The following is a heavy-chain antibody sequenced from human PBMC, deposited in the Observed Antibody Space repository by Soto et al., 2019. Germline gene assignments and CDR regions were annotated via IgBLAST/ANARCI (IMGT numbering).Heavy chain of an antibody. Sequence: GGSMRLSCVVSGFTFNNYGINWVRQAPGKGLQWVSSVSKSGYTYYSDSVKGRFTISRDNAKNSVSLQMNNLRAEDTAVYYCAREDSIIIPAVSDFWGQGTLVTAPQ. D-gene: IGHD2-2*01. J-gene: IGHJ4*02. CDR3: AREDSIIIPAVSDF. V-gene: IGHV3-21*01. CDR1: GFTFNNYG. CDR2: VSKSGYT.